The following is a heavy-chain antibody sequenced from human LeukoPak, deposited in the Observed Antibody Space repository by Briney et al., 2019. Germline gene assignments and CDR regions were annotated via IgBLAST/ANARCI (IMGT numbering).Heavy chain of an antibody. J-gene: IGHJ5*02. CDR1: GGSISSGDYY. CDR2: IYYSGST. V-gene: IGHV4-30-4*08. Sequence: SQTLSLTCTVSGGSISSGDYYWSWIRQPPGQGLEWIRYIYYSGSTYYNPSLKSRVTISVDTSKNQFSLKLSSVTAADTAVYYCARTPTHDFWSRPGGFDPWGQGTLVTVSS. D-gene: IGHD3-3*01. CDR3: ARTPTHDFWSRPGGFDP.